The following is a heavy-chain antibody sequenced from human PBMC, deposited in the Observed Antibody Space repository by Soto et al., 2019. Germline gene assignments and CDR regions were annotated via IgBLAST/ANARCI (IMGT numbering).Heavy chain of an antibody. CDR2: ISANSGNT. D-gene: IGHD3-3*01. V-gene: IGHV1-18*01. Sequence: APMRGSRKAFGKNFTPYEIHWVRQGPGQGLEWMGWISANSGNTHYAQKFQDRVTMTTDASTTTAYMELRSLTSDDTAVYYCARAATTFGVVTKIDFWGQGALVTVSS. CDR3: ARAATTFGVVTKIDF. J-gene: IGHJ4*02. CDR1: GKNFTPYE.